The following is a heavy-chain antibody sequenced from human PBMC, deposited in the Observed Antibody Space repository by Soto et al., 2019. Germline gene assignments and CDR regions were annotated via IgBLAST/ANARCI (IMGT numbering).Heavy chain of an antibody. J-gene: IGHJ4*02. V-gene: IGHV4-59*08. CDR1: GGSISSYY. Sequence: SETLSLTCTVSGGSISSYYWSWIRQPPGKGLEWIGYIYYSGSTNYNPSLKSRVTISVDTSKNQFSLKLRSVTAADTAVYYCARHYYDSSGYSLFDYWGQGTLVTVSS. D-gene: IGHD3-22*01. CDR2: IYYSGST. CDR3: ARHYYDSSGYSLFDY.